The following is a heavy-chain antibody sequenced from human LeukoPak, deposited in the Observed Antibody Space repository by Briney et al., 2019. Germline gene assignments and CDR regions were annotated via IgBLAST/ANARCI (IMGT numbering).Heavy chain of an antibody. CDR2: IWYDGSNK. Sequence: PGRSLRLSCAASGFTFSSYGMHWVRQAPGKGLEWVAVIWYDGSNKYYADSVKGRFTISRDNSKNTLYLQMNSLRAEDTAVYYCARDGERYLDWLLLTTSFDYWGQGTLVTVSS. J-gene: IGHJ4*02. CDR3: ARDGERYLDWLLLTTSFDY. CDR1: GFTFSSYG. V-gene: IGHV3-33*01. D-gene: IGHD3-9*01.